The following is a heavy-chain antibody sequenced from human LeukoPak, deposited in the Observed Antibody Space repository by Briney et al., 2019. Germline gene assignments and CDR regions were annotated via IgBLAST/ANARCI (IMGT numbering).Heavy chain of an antibody. CDR3: VKDIQLST. V-gene: IGHV3-23*01. Sequence: RGSLRLSCAASGLNFITAAMTWVRQAPGKGLEWVSLIGSVGESTYYADSVKGRFTISRDNVNHTLFLQMNSLSVEDTAMYYCVKDIQLSTWGLGTMVTVSS. J-gene: IGHJ3*01. D-gene: IGHD5-24*01. CDR1: GLNFITAA. CDR2: IGSVGEST.